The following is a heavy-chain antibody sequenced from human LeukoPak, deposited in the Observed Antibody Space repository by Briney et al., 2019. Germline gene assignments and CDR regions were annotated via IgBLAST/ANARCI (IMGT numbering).Heavy chain of an antibody. CDR3: ASGRYSSTMVDY. D-gene: IGHD6-13*01. CDR2: IIPIFGTA. V-gene: IGHV1-69*06. CDR1: GGTFSSYA. J-gene: IGHJ4*02. Sequence: SVKVSCKASGGTFSSYAISWVRQAPGQGLEWMGGIIPIFGTANYAQRFQGRVTITADKSTSTAYMELSSLRSEDTAVYYCASGRYSSTMVDYWGQGTLVTVSS.